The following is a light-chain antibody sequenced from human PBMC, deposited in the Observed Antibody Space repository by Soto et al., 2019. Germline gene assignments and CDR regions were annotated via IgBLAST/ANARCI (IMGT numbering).Light chain of an antibody. V-gene: IGKV3-20*01. CDR2: GAS. CDR3: QHYGTAVT. CDR1: RNFGSNY. J-gene: IGKJ5*01. Sequence: EIVLTQSPGTLSMSPGESATLSCRTSRNFGSNYLAWYHQKPGQAPRLLISGASSRAAGIPDRFSGGGSGTDFTLTISRLEPEDFAVYFCQHYGTAVTLGQGTRLEIK.